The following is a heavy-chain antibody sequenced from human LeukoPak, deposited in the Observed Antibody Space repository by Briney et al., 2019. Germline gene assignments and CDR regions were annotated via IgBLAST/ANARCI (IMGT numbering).Heavy chain of an antibody. V-gene: IGHV1-2*02. J-gene: IGHJ4*02. Sequence: ASVKVSCKASGYTFTSYGISWVRQAPGQGLEWMGWINPNRGGTNYAQKFQGRVTMTRDTSISTAYMELSRLRSDDTAVYYCATGGHVRVYDSSAYYGHYWGQGTLVTVSS. CDR2: INPNRGGT. CDR3: ATGGHVRVYDSSAYYGHY. D-gene: IGHD3-22*01. CDR1: GYTFTSYG.